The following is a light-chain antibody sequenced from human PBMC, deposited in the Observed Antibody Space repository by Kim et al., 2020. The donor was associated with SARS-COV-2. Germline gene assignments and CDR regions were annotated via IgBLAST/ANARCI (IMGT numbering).Light chain of an antibody. CDR3: QQRRSWPLT. Sequence: EIVLTQSPATLSLSPGERATLPCRASQSVTGRVSWYQQRPGQAPRLLIYDTSNRATGIPARFSGSGSGTDFTLTISSLEPEDFAVYYCQQRRSWPLTFGGGTKVDSK. V-gene: IGKV3-11*01. J-gene: IGKJ4*01. CDR2: DTS. CDR1: QSVTGR.